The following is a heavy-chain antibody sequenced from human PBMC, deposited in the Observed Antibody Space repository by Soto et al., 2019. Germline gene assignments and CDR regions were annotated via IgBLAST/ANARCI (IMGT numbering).Heavy chain of an antibody. CDR3: AFRITIFGVVTTDMDV. Sequence: GGSLRLSCAASGFTVSSNYMSWVRQAPGKGLEWVSVIYSGGSTYYADSVKGRFTISRDNSKNTLYLQMNSLRAEDTAVYYCAFRITIFGVVTTDMDVWGQGTTVTVSS. V-gene: IGHV3-53*01. D-gene: IGHD3-3*01. CDR1: GFTVSSNY. CDR2: IYSGGST. J-gene: IGHJ6*02.